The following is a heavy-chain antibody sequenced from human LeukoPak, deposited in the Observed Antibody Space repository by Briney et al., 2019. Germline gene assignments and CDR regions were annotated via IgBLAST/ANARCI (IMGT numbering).Heavy chain of an antibody. Sequence: GGSLRLSCAASGFTFDDYVMHWVRQAPGKGLEWVSFISGDGGAPYYADSAKGRFTISRDNGRKSLYLQMDSLRTEDTALYYCAKGGYTYGGRLFDYWGQGTLVTVSS. D-gene: IGHD5-18*01. J-gene: IGHJ4*02. CDR3: AKGGYTYGGRLFDY. CDR1: GFTFDDYV. CDR2: ISGDGGAP. V-gene: IGHV3-43*02.